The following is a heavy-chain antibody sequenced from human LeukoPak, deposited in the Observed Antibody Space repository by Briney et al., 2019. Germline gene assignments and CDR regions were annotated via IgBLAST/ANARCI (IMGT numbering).Heavy chain of an antibody. CDR3: ASGGVSTVTTFRGYFQH. CDR1: GGTFSSYA. V-gene: IGHV1-69*06. D-gene: IGHD4-17*01. CDR2: IIPIFGTA. Sequence: ASVKVSCEASGGTFSSYAISWVRQAPGQGLEWMGGIIPIFGTANYAQKFQGRVTITADKSTSTAYMELSSLRSEDTAVYYCASGGVSTVTTFRGYFQHWGQGTLVTVSS. J-gene: IGHJ1*01.